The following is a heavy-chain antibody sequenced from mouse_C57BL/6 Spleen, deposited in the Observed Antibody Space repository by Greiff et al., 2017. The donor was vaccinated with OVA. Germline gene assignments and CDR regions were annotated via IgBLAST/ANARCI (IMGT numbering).Heavy chain of an antibody. CDR3: TTTVVAEDWYFDV. CDR1: GYTFTDYE. J-gene: IGHJ1*03. D-gene: IGHD1-1*01. Sequence: QVQLQQSGAELVRPGASVTLSCKASGYTFTDYEMHWVKQTPVHGLEWIGAIDPETGGTAYNQKFKGKAILTADKSSSTAYMELRSLTSEDSAVYYCTTTVVAEDWYFDVWGTGTTVTVSS. CDR2: IDPETGGT. V-gene: IGHV1-15*01.